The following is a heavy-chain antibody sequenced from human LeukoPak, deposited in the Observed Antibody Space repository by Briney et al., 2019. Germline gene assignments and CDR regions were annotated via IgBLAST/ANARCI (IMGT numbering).Heavy chain of an antibody. Sequence: GGSLRLSCAASGFTFSTYAMTWLRQAPGKGLEWVSALSASGGNTYYADSVKGRFTISRDNSKNTLYLQMNSLRAEDTAVYYCATVTIFGVVICYFDYWGQGTLVTVSS. V-gene: IGHV3-23*01. CDR2: LSASGGNT. CDR1: GFTFSTYA. CDR3: ATVTIFGVVICYFDY. D-gene: IGHD3-3*01. J-gene: IGHJ4*02.